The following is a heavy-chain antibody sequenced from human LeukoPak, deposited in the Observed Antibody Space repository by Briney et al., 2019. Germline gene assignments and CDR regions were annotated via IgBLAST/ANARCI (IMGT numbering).Heavy chain of an antibody. Sequence: SETLSLTCTVSGGAISSGGDYWSWIRQHPEEGLEWIGYIYHSGSTDYNPSLQSRVTISVDMSKNQFSLKLTSVTAADTAVYYCARSRGYCSGGTCYSWWFDPWGQGILVTVSS. D-gene: IGHD2-15*01. CDR3: ARSRGYCSGGTCYSWWFDP. CDR1: GGAISSGGDY. J-gene: IGHJ5*02. CDR2: IYHSGST. V-gene: IGHV4-31*03.